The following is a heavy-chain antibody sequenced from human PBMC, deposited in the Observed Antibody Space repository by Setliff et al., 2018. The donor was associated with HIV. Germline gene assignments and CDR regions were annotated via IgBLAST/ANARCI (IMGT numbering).Heavy chain of an antibody. CDR2: ISAYNGDT. Sequence: ASVKVSCKASGYTFTSYGISWVRQAPGQGLEWMGWISAYNGDTKYAPKVQGRVTLTTDTSSSTIYMELRSLRSDDTAVYYCARDAWVEFLEWTFYGMDVWSQGTTVTVS. D-gene: IGHD3-3*02. J-gene: IGHJ6*02. V-gene: IGHV1-18*01. CDR1: GYTFTSYG. CDR3: ARDAWVEFLEWTFYGMDV.